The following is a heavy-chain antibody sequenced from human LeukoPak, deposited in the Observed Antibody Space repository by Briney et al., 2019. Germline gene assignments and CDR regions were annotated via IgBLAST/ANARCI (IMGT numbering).Heavy chain of an antibody. CDR1: GYTFSSYY. V-gene: IGHV1-46*01. J-gene: IGHJ4*02. Sequence: ALVKVSCKASGYTFSSYYMHWVRQAPGQGLEWMGIINPSGGSTTYAQKFQGRVTMTRDTSTSTVYMELSSLTSEDTAVYYCARDPWDYDSSGYYYDCWGQGTLVTVSS. CDR3: ARDPWDYDSSGYYYDC. CDR2: INPSGGST. D-gene: IGHD3-22*01.